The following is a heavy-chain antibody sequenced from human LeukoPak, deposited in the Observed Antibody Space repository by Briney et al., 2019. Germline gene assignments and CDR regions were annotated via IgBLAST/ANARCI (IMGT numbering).Heavy chain of an antibody. CDR1: GYSFTSYW. J-gene: IGHJ4*02. V-gene: IGHV5-51*01. Sequence: GESLKISCKGSGYSFTSYWIGWVRQMPGKGLEWMGIIYPGDSDTRYSPSFQGQVTISADKSISTAYLQWSSLKASDTAMYYCARHRTAAIAGAPFDYWGQGTLVTVSS. CDR3: ARHRTAAIAGAPFDY. D-gene: IGHD6-13*01. CDR2: IYPGDSDT.